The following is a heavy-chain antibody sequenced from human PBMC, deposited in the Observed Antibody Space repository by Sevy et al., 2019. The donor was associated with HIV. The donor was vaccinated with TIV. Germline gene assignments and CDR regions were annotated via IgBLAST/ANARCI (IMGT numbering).Heavy chain of an antibody. J-gene: IGHJ6*03. V-gene: IGHV3-15*01. Sequence: GGSLRLSCAASGFTFSNAWMSWVRQAPGKGLEWVGRIKSKTDGGTTDYAAPVKGRFTISRDDSKNTLYLQMNSLKTEDTAVYYCTTIYCSSTSCPINYYYYYYMDVWGKGTTVTVSS. CDR3: TTIYCSSTSCPINYYYYYYMDV. D-gene: IGHD2-2*01. CDR1: GFTFSNAW. CDR2: IKSKTDGGTT.